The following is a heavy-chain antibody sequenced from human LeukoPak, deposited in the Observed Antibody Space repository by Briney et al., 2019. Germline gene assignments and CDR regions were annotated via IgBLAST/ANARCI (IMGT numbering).Heavy chain of an antibody. CDR1: GGSISSGTYY. V-gene: IGHV4-39*07. Sequence: SETLSLTCTVSGGSISSGTYYWGWIRQSPGKGLEWIGSIYHSGSTYYNPSLKSRVTISLDTSKNQFSLKVRSVTAADTAVYFCARVRAVAGTPFDYWGQGTLVTVSS. CDR2: IYHSGST. J-gene: IGHJ4*02. D-gene: IGHD6-19*01. CDR3: ARVRAVAGTPFDY.